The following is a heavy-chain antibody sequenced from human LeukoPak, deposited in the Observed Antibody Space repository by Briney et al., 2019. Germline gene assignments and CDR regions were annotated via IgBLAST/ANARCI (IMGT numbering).Heavy chain of an antibody. CDR2: INHSGTT. Sequence: AETLSLTCAVYGGSFSDYYWSWIRQPPGKGLEWIGEINHSGTTNYSPSLKSRVSISVDTSKNQFSLKLNSVTAADAAMYYCASHYSSGSYRYTGSFDSWGQGMLVNVSS. V-gene: IGHV4-34*01. J-gene: IGHJ4*02. CDR3: ASHYSSGSYRYTGSFDS. CDR1: GGSFSDYY. D-gene: IGHD3-16*02.